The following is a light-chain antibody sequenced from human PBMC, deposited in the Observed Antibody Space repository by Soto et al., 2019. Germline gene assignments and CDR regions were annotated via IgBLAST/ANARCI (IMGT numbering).Light chain of an antibody. CDR2: WDT. J-gene: IGLJ2*01. CDR1: SSNIGRNY. CDR3: AAWDDSLSVL. V-gene: IGLV1-47*01. Sequence: QSVLAQPPSASGTPGQRVTLSCSGSSSNIGRNYVYWYQKLPGTAPKLLIYWDTQRPSAVPDRFSGSKSGTSASLTISGLRSEDEADYYCAAWDDSLSVLFGGGTKLTVL.